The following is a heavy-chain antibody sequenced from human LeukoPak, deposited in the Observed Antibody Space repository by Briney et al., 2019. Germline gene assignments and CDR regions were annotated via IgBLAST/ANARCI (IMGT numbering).Heavy chain of an antibody. V-gene: IGHV4-59*01. Sequence: PSETLSLTCTVSGGSISSYYWSWIRQPPGKGLEWIGYIYYSGSTDYNPSLKSRVTISVDTSKNQFSLKLSSVTAADTAVYYCARDRTTSHFDYWGQGTLVTVSS. J-gene: IGHJ4*02. D-gene: IGHD4-17*01. CDR3: ARDRTTSHFDY. CDR1: GGSISSYY. CDR2: IYYSGST.